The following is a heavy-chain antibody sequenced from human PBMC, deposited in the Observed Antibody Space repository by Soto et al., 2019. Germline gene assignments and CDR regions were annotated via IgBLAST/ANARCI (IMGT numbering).Heavy chain of an antibody. CDR3: ARHSGKYYDILTGQILYYGMDV. D-gene: IGHD3-9*01. V-gene: IGHV5-51*01. CDR1: GYSFTIYW. CDR2: SYPGDSDT. Sequence: PGESLKISCKGSGYSFTIYWIGWVRQMPGKGLEWMGISYPGDSDTRYSPSFQGQVTISADKSISTAYLQWSSLKASDTAMYYCARHSGKYYDILTGQILYYGMDVWGQGTTVTVSS. J-gene: IGHJ6*02.